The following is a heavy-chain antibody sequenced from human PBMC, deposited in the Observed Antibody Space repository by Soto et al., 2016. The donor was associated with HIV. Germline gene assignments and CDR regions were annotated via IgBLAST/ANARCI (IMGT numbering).Heavy chain of an antibody. D-gene: IGHD3-16*01. CDR1: GFTFRTYW. CDR3: VREERFGVTSKFIINFDY. CDR2: INNDGSTT. Sequence: EVQLVESGGGLVQPGGSLRLSCAASGFTFRTYWMHWVRQGPGKGLVWVSHINNDGSTTNYADSVKGRFTISRDNAKNTVYLQMNNLRAEDTAVYYCVREERFGVTSKFIINFDYWGQGTLVTVSS. V-gene: IGHV3-74*01. J-gene: IGHJ4*02.